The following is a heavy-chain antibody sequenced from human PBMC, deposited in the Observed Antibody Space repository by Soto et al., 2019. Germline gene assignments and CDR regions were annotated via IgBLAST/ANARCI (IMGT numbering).Heavy chain of an antibody. V-gene: IGHV3-21*01. CDR2: ISSSSSYI. Sequence: EVQLVESGGGLVKPGGSLRLSCAASGFTFSSYSMNWVRQAPGKGLEWVSSISSSSSYIYYADSVKGRFTISRDNAKNSLYLQMNSLSAEDTAVYYCASAPLYCSGGSCWFDYWGQGTLVTVSS. CDR1: GFTFSSYS. J-gene: IGHJ4*02. D-gene: IGHD2-15*01. CDR3: ASAPLYCSGGSCWFDY.